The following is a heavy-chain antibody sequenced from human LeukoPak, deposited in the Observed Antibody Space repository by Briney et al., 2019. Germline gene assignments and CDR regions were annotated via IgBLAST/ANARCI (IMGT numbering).Heavy chain of an antibody. J-gene: IGHJ6*02. CDR3: ARDYEDCSGGSCYSPYYYGMDV. CDR1: GFTFSDYY. V-gene: IGHV3-11*01. CDR2: ISSSGSTI. D-gene: IGHD2-15*01. Sequence: GGSLRLSCAASGFTFSDYYMSWIRQAPGKGLEWVSYISSSGSTIYYADSVKGRFTISRDNAKNSLYLQMNSLRAEDTAVYYCARDYEDCSGGSCYSPYYYGMDVWGRGTTVTVSS.